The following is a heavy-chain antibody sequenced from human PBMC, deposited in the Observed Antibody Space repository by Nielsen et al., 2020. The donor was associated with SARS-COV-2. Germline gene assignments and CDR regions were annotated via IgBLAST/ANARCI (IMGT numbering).Heavy chain of an antibody. Sequence: GESLKISCAASGFTFSSYGMNWVRQAPGKGLEWVSVIYSGGSTYYADSVKGRFTISRDNSKNTLYLQMNSLRAEDTAVYYCARAVPYYYDSSGYHYYFDYWGQGTLVTVSS. CDR3: ARAVPYYYDSSGYHYYFDY. V-gene: IGHV3-53*01. CDR1: GFTFSSYG. CDR2: IYSGGST. D-gene: IGHD3-22*01. J-gene: IGHJ4*02.